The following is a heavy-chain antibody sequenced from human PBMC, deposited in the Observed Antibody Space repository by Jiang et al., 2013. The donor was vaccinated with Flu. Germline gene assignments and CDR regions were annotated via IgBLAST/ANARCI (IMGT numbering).Heavy chain of an antibody. Sequence: AEVKKPGSSVKVSCKASGGTFSSFPINWVRQAPGQGLEWMGGINPIFGTTDHAQKFQGRVTIIADRSTSTAYMDLSSLRSEDTAVYYCARSSWGYSYGPFEYWGQGTLVTVSS. CDR2: INPIFGTT. V-gene: IGHV1-69*06. J-gene: IGHJ4*02. CDR3: ARSSWGYSYGPFEY. CDR1: GGTFSSFP. D-gene: IGHD5-18*01.